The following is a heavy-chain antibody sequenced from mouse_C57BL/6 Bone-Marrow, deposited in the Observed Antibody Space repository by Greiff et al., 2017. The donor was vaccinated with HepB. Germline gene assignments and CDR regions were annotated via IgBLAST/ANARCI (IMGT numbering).Heavy chain of an antibody. V-gene: IGHV5-12*01. CDR1: GFTFSDYY. CDR3: ARPHYYGPYAMDY. Sequence: DVKLVESGGGLVQPGGSLKLSCAASGFTFSDYYMYWVRQTPEKRLEWVAYISNGGGSTYYPDTVKGRFTISRDNAKNTLYLQMSRLKSEDTAMYYCARPHYYGPYAMDYWGQGTSVTVSS. J-gene: IGHJ4*01. CDR2: ISNGGGST. D-gene: IGHD1-1*01.